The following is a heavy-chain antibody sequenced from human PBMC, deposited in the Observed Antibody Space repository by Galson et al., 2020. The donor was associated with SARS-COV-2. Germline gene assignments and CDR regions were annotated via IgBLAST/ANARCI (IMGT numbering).Heavy chain of an antibody. CDR2: ISYDGSNK. J-gene: IGHJ5*02. Sequence: PGGSLRLSCAASGFTFSSYGMHWVRQAPGKGLEWVAVISYDGSNKYYADSVKGRFTISRDNSKNTLYLQMNSLRAEDTAVYYCAKVRGLRFLEWRFDPWGQGTLVTVSS. D-gene: IGHD3-3*01. V-gene: IGHV3-30*18. CDR3: AKVRGLRFLEWRFDP. CDR1: GFTFSSYG.